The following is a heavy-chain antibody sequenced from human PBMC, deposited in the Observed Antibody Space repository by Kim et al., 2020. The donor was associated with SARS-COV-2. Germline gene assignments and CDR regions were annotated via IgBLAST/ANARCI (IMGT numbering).Heavy chain of an antibody. V-gene: IGHV4-39*01. CDR2: MNYGGST. Sequence: SETLSLTCSVSGEPINSDRYYWGWIRQSPGKGLEDIGSMNYGGSTYYNPSLRSRVTISVDTSKNQLPLNLSSVTAADTAVYYCAGRGSVSGWFYFDSWGQGTLVTVSS. CDR3: AGRGSVSGWFYFDS. D-gene: IGHD6-19*01. CDR1: GEPINSDRYY. J-gene: IGHJ4*02.